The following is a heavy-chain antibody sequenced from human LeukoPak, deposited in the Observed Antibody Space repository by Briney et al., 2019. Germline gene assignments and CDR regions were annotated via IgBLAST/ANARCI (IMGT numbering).Heavy chain of an antibody. CDR1: GGSISSGDYY. J-gene: IGHJ4*02. D-gene: IGHD1-26*01. CDR3: ARAPPASGSYPFDY. CDR2: IYYSGST. Sequence: SQTLSLTCTVSGGSISSGDYYWSWIRQPPGQGLEWIGYIYYSGSTYYNPSLKSRVTISVDTSKNQFSLKLSSVTAADTAVYYCARAPPASGSYPFDYWGQGTLVTVSS. V-gene: IGHV4-30-4*01.